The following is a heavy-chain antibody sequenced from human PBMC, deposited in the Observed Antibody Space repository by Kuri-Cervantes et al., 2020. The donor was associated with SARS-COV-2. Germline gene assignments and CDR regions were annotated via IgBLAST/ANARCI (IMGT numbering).Heavy chain of an antibody. D-gene: IGHD5-18*01. V-gene: IGHV1-46*01. J-gene: IGHJ4*02. CDR3: ARGLDTAMAYYFDY. CDR2: INPSGGST. CDR1: GYTFTSYY. Sequence: ASVKVSCKASGYTFTSYYMHWVRQAPGQGLEWMGIINPSGGSTSYAQKFQGWVTMTRDTSISTAYMELSRLRSDDTAVYYCARGLDTAMAYYFDYWGQGTLVTVSS.